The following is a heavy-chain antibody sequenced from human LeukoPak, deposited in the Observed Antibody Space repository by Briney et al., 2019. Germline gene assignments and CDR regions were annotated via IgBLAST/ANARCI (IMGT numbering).Heavy chain of an antibody. Sequence: SVKVSCKASGYTFTNNDINWVRQAPGQGLEWMGGIIPIFGTANYAQKFQGRVTITADESTSTAYMELSSLRSEDTAVYYCARDRYGYYYYYGMDVWGQGTTVTVSS. J-gene: IGHJ6*02. V-gene: IGHV1-69*13. CDR1: GYTFTNND. CDR2: IIPIFGTA. D-gene: IGHD5-18*01. CDR3: ARDRYGYYYYYGMDV.